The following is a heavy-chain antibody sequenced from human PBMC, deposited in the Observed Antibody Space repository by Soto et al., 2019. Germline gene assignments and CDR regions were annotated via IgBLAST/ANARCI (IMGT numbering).Heavy chain of an antibody. Sequence: SVKVSCKASGGTCSIYAISCVLRSPLQWLEWMGGIIPIFGTANYAQKFQGRVTITADESTSTAYMELSSLRSEDTAVYYCARARRPPYYYDSSGYYRFDYWGQGTLVTVSS. CDR3: ARARRPPYYYDSSGYYRFDY. J-gene: IGHJ4*02. CDR2: IIPIFGTA. CDR1: GGTCSIYA. V-gene: IGHV1-69*13. D-gene: IGHD3-22*01.